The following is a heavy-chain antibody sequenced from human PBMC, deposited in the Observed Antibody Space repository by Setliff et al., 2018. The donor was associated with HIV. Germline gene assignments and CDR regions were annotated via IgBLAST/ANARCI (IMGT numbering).Heavy chain of an antibody. D-gene: IGHD3-22*01. V-gene: IGHV1-18*01. Sequence: ASVKVSCKASGYRFNTYGISWVRQAPGQGLEWMGWVSPYNGDTRFAQSLQGRVTLTTDTSTNTAYMEMRTLRSDDTAVYYCVRGVTRDISGYYRDEYFQHWGQGTPVTVSS. J-gene: IGHJ1*01. CDR2: VSPYNGDT. CDR3: VRGVTRDISGYYRDEYFQH. CDR1: GYRFNTYG.